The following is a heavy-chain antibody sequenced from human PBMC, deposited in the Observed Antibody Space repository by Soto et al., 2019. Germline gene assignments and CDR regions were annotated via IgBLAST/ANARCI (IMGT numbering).Heavy chain of an antibody. J-gene: IGHJ6*02. Sequence: SVKVSCKASGYTFTSYYMHWVRQAPGQGLEWMGGIIPIFGTANYAQKFQGRVTITADESTSTAYMELSSLRSEDAAVYYCARAFSGSYYYYYGMDVWGQGTTVTVSS. D-gene: IGHD1-26*01. CDR3: ARAFSGSYYYYYGMDV. V-gene: IGHV1-69*13. CDR2: IIPIFGTA. CDR1: GYTFTSYY.